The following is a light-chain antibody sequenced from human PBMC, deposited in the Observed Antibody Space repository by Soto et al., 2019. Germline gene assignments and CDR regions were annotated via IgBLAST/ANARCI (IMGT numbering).Light chain of an antibody. Sequence: SYELTQPPSESVSPGQTASITCSGDKLEDRYVCWYQQKPGQSPILVIYQDRRRPSGIPERFSGSNSGNTATLTISGTQTMDEAAYYCQAWDSSTVVFGGGTKLTVL. V-gene: IGLV3-1*01. J-gene: IGLJ2*01. CDR1: KLEDRY. CDR3: QAWDSSTVV. CDR2: QDR.